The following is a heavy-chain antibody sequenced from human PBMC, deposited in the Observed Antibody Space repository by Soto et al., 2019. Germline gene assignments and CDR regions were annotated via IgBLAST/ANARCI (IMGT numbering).Heavy chain of an antibody. J-gene: IGHJ5*02. CDR3: ARKYRSGWYDGVQMAYNWFDP. V-gene: IGHV4-34*01. Sequence: PSETLSLTCAVYGGSFSGYYWSWIRQPPGKGLEWIGEINHSGSTNYNPSLKSRVTISVDTSKNQFSLKPSSVTAADTAVYYCARKYRSGWYDGVQMAYNWFDPWGQGTLVTVSS. CDR1: GGSFSGYY. D-gene: IGHD6-19*01. CDR2: INHSGST.